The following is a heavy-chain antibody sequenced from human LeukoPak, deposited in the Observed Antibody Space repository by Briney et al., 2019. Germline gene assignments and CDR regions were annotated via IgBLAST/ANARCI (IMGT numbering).Heavy chain of an antibody. J-gene: IGHJ4*02. Sequence: GGSLRLSCAASGFTFSGYGMHWVRQAPGKGLEWVAVISYDGGNKYYADSVKGRFTISRDNSKNTLYLQMSSLRTEETAVYYCANLYGDYPDYWGQGTLVTVSS. V-gene: IGHV3-30*18. D-gene: IGHD4-17*01. CDR1: GFTFSGYG. CDR2: ISYDGGNK. CDR3: ANLYGDYPDY.